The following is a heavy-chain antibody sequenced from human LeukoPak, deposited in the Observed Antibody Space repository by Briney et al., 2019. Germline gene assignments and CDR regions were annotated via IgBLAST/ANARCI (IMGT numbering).Heavy chain of an antibody. V-gene: IGHV3-30*02. Sequence: GGSLRLSCAASGFTFSSYGMHWVRQAPGKGLEWVAFIRYDGSNKYYADSVKGRFTISRDNSKNTLYLQMNSLRAEDTAVYYCAKGGSSPYRDWFDPWGQGTLVTVSS. J-gene: IGHJ5*02. CDR2: IRYDGSNK. CDR3: AKGGSSPYRDWFDP. D-gene: IGHD6-6*01. CDR1: GFTFSSYG.